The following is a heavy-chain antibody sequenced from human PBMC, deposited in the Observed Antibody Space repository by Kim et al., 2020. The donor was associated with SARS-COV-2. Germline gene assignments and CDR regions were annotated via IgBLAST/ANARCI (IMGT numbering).Heavy chain of an antibody. J-gene: IGHJ4*02. Sequence: AQKLQCRVTMTTDTSTSTAYMELRSLRSDDTAGYYCARSALGTVTTPFDYWGQGTLVTVSS. D-gene: IGHD4-17*01. V-gene: IGHV1-18*01. CDR3: ARSALGTVTTPFDY.